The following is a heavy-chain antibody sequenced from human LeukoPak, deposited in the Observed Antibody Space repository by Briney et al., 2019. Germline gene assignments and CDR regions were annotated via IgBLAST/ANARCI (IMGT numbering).Heavy chain of an antibody. V-gene: IGHV3-21*06. CDR2: ISSSGSYI. J-gene: IGHJ4*02. CDR3: ARLQWLQTGRAFLDY. CDR1: GFTFSSYA. Sequence: PGGSLRLSCAASGFTFSSYAIQWVRQAPGKGLEWVSSISSSGSYIYYADSVKGRFTISRDNAKNSLDLQMNSLRVEDTAVYYCARLQWLQTGRAFLDYWGQGTLVTVSS. D-gene: IGHD6-19*01.